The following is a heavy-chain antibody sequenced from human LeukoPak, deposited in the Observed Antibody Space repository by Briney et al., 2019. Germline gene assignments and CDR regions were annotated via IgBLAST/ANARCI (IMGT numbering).Heavy chain of an antibody. CDR3: ARVRPYSNYDY. J-gene: IGHJ4*02. CDR1: GGSISSGDYY. V-gene: IGHV4-30-4*01. Sequence: PSETLSLTCTVSGGSISSGDYYWSWIRQPPGKGLEWIGYIYYSGSTYYNPSLKSRVTIPVDTSKNQFSLKLSSVTAADTAVYYCARVRPYSNYDYWGQGTLVTVSS. CDR2: IYYSGST. D-gene: IGHD4-4*01.